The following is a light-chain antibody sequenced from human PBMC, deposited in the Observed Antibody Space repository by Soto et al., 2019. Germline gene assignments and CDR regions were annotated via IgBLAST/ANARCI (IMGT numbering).Light chain of an antibody. CDR1: QSLNSGY. V-gene: IGKV3-20*01. J-gene: IGKJ2*01. Sequence: EIVLTQSPGTLSLSPGERATLSCRASQSLNSGYLAWYQQKPGQAPRLLIYGASSRATGIPDRFSGSRSGSDFTLTISRLEPEDFAVYYCQQYGSSPYTFGQGTKVDIK. CDR2: GAS. CDR3: QQYGSSPYT.